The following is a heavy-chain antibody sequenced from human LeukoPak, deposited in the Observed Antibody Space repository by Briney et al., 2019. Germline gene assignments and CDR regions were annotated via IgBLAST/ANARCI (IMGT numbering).Heavy chain of an antibody. D-gene: IGHD6-13*01. CDR1: SGSITSYY. V-gene: IGHV4-59*08. CDR2: IYYTGTT. CDR3: ARATIAAAGPFDY. Sequence: PSETLSLTCTVSSGSITSYYWSWIRQPPGKGLEYIGHIYYTGTTDYNPSLKSRVTISVDTSRNQFSLKLTSVTAADTAVYYCARATIAAAGPFDYWGQGALVTVSS. J-gene: IGHJ4*02.